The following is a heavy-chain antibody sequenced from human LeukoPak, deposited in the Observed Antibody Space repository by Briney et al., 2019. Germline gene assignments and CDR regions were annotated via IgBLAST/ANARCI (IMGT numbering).Heavy chain of an antibody. V-gene: IGHV1-2*02. CDR3: ATIPNYYDSSGYPNYFDY. Sequence: GASVKVSCKASGGTFSSYAISWVRQAPGQGLEWMGWINPNSGGTNYAQKFQGRVTMTRDTSISTAYMELSRLRSDDTAVYYCATIPNYYDSSGYPNYFDYWGQGTLVTVSS. CDR2: INPNSGGT. CDR1: GGTFSSYA. J-gene: IGHJ4*02. D-gene: IGHD3-22*01.